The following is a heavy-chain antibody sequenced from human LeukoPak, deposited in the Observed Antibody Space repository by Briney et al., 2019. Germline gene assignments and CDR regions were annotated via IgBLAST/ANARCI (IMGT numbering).Heavy chain of an antibody. V-gene: IGHV4-30-4*01. CDR1: GGSISSGDYY. CDR3: ARERGTMIAGGWFDP. J-gene: IGHJ5*02. Sequence: PSETLSLTCTVSGGSISSGDYYWSWIRQPPGKGLEWIGHIYYSGSTYHNPSLKSRVTISGDTAKTQFSLRVSSVTAADTAVYYCARERGTMIAGGWFDPWGRGTLVTVSS. CDR2: IYYSGST. D-gene: IGHD3-22*01.